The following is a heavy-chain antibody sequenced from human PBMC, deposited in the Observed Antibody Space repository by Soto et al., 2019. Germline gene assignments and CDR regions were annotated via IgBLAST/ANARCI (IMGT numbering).Heavy chain of an antibody. D-gene: IGHD3-10*01. J-gene: IGHJ4*02. CDR2: IKSKTDGGTT. Sequence: EVQLVESGGGLVKPGGSLRLSCAASGFTFSNAWMSWVRQAPGKGLEWVGRIKSKTDGGTTDYAAPVKGRFTISRDDSKNTLYLQMNSLKTEDTAVYYCTTVPGYYGSGLFAYWGQGTLVTVSS. V-gene: IGHV3-15*01. CDR1: GFTFSNAW. CDR3: TTVPGYYGSGLFAY.